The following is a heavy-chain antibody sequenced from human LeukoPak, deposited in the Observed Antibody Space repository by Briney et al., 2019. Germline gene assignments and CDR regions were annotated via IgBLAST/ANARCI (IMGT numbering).Heavy chain of an antibody. Sequence: SETLSLTCTVSGASISSYSWSWIRQPAGKGLEWIGRIYTSGSTNYNPSLKSRVTMSVDTSKNQFSLKLSSVTAADTAVYYCARDDYQGDFDYWGQGTVVTVSS. CDR2: IYTSGST. V-gene: IGHV4-4*07. CDR3: ARDDYQGDFDY. J-gene: IGHJ4*02. CDR1: GASISSYS. D-gene: IGHD4-11*01.